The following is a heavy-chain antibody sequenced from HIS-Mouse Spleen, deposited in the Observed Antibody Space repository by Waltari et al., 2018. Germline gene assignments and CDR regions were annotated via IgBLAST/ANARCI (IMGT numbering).Heavy chain of an antibody. D-gene: IGHD6-13*01. V-gene: IGHV3-33*06. CDR3: AKDLMQYSSSWYSAFDI. J-gene: IGHJ3*02. CDR2: IWYDGSNK. Sequence: QVQLVESGGGVVQPGRSLRLSCAASGFTFSSYGMHWVRQAPGKGLEWVAVIWYDGSNKYYADSVKGRFTISRDNSKNTLYLQMNSLRAEDTAVYYCAKDLMQYSSSWYSAFDIWGQGTMVTVSS. CDR1: GFTFSSYG.